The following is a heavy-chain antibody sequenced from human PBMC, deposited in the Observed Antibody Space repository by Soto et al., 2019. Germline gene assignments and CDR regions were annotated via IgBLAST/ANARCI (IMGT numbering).Heavy chain of an antibody. CDR1: GYTFTGYC. Sequence: ASVKVSCKASGYTFTGYCMHWVRQAPGQGLEWMGWINPNSGGTNYAQKFQGWVTMTRDTSISTAYMELSRLRSDDTAVYYCARDRGTVTTTDYGMDVWGQGTTVTVSS. V-gene: IGHV1-2*04. D-gene: IGHD4-17*01. CDR3: ARDRGTVTTTDYGMDV. CDR2: INPNSGGT. J-gene: IGHJ6*02.